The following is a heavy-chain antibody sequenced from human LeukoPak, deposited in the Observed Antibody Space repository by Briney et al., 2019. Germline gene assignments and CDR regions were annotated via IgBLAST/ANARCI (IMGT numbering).Heavy chain of an antibody. CDR2: IKQDGSEK. V-gene: IGHV3-7*05. D-gene: IGHD6-6*01. J-gene: IGHJ4*02. CDR1: GFTFSSYW. Sequence: GGSLRLSCAASGFTFSSYWMSWVRQAPGKGLEWVANIKQDGSEKYYVDSMKGRFTISRDNAKNSLYLQMNSLRAEDTAVYYCARDVKSSSPGGVDYWGQGTLVTASS. CDR3: ARDVKSSSPGGVDY.